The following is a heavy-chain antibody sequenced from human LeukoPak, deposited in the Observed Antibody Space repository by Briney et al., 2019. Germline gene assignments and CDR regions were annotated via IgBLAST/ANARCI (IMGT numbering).Heavy chain of an antibody. CDR2: ISWNSGSI. CDR1: GFTFDDYA. D-gene: IGHD3-10*01. Sequence: GRSLRLSCAASGFTFDDYAMHWVRQAPGKGLEWVSGISWNSGSIGYADSVKGRFTISRDNAKNSLYLQMNSLRAEDTAVYYCAKSSTMVRGDYYFDYWGQGTLVTVSS. V-gene: IGHV3-9*01. J-gene: IGHJ4*02. CDR3: AKSSTMVRGDYYFDY.